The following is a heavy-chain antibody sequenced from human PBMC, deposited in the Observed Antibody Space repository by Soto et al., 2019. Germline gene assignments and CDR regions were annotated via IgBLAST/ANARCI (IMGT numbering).Heavy chain of an antibody. Sequence: QVQLVQSGAEVKKPGSSVKVSCKASGGTFSSYTISWVRQAPGQGLEWMGRIIPILGIANYAQKFQGRVTITEDKSTSPAYMELSSLRSEDTVVYYCARVGLAFDYWGQGTLVTVSS. D-gene: IGHD6-13*01. CDR2: IIPILGIA. CDR3: ARVGLAFDY. J-gene: IGHJ4*02. CDR1: GGTFSSYT. V-gene: IGHV1-69*02.